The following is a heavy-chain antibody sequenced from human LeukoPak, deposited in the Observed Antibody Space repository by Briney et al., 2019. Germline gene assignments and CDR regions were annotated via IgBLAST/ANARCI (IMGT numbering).Heavy chain of an antibody. V-gene: IGHV4-61*01. CDR1: SGSISSTSYY. Sequence: SETLSLTCTASSGSISSTSYYWGWIRQPPGRGLEWIGYIYYNGNTNYNPSLKSRVTISLDTSKTRFSLKLSSVTAADTAVYYCATDRSYGYGDMDVWGQGTTVTVSS. J-gene: IGHJ6*02. D-gene: IGHD5-18*01. CDR2: IYYNGNT. CDR3: ATDRSYGYGDMDV.